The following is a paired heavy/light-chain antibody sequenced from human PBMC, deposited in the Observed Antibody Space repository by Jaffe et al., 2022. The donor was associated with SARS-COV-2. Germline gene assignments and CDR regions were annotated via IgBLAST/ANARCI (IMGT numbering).Light chain of an antibody. CDR3: MQGTHWPIT. V-gene: IGKV2-30*01. CDR2: KVS. J-gene: IGKJ5*01. Sequence: DVVMTQSPLSLPVTLGQPASISCRSSQSLVYSDGNTYLNWFQQRPGQSPRRLIYKVSNRDSGVPDRFSGSGSGTDFTLKISRVEAEDVGVYYCMQGTHWPITFGQGTRLEIK. CDR1: QSLVYSDGNTY.
Heavy chain of an antibody. D-gene: IGHD6-13*01. CDR3: ARDDTLAVQLGTWARRDYYYYGMDV. Sequence: QVQLVESGGGVVQPGRSLRLSCAASGFTFSSYGMHWVRQAPGKGLEWVAVIWYDGSNKYYADSVKGRFTISRDNSKNTLYLQMNSLRAEDTAVYYCARDDTLAVQLGTWARRDYYYYGMDVWGQGTTVTVSS. CDR2: IWYDGSNK. V-gene: IGHV3-33*01. J-gene: IGHJ6*02. CDR1: GFTFSSYG.